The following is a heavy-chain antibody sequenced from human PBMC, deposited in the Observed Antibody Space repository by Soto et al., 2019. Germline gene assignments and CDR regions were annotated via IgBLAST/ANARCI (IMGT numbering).Heavy chain of an antibody. Sequence: QVQLVQSGAEVKGPGDSVRVSCEASGYTFTAYYIHWVRQAPGQGLEWMGWINTKFGDTTYAQDFQGRVSMTRDMSTSTGYMELSRLTSGDTAIYYCARNMDYYYGPGSGNGHGFWGQGTTVTVFS. CDR3: ARNMDYYYGPGSGNGHGF. D-gene: IGHD3-10*01. CDR2: INTKFGDT. J-gene: IGHJ6*02. CDR1: GYTFTAYY. V-gene: IGHV1-2*02.